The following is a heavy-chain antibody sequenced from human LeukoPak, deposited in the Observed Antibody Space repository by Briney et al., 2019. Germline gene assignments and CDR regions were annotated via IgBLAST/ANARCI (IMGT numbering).Heavy chain of an antibody. Sequence: GGSLRLSCAASGFTFSTYSMSWVRQAPGKGLEWVSAISGSGGSTYYADSVKGRFTISRDNSKNTLYLQMNSLRAEDTAVYYCAKDSGSYFDYWGQGTLVTVSS. CDR3: AKDSGSYFDY. CDR1: GFTFSTYS. J-gene: IGHJ4*02. D-gene: IGHD1-26*01. CDR2: ISGSGGST. V-gene: IGHV3-23*01.